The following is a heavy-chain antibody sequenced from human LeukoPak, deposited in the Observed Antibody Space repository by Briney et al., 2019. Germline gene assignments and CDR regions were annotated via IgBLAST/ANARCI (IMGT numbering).Heavy chain of an antibody. D-gene: IGHD6-13*01. J-gene: IGHJ4*02. Sequence: ASVKVSCKASGYTFTDYYIHWVRHAPGQGLEWMAWINPNTGGTKYAQKFQVRVTLTRVTSINTAYMELTRLRSDDTAVYYCARGGVRTAASNFAYWGQGTLVTVSS. V-gene: IGHV1-2*02. CDR2: INPNTGGT. CDR1: GYTFTDYY. CDR3: ARGGVRTAASNFAY.